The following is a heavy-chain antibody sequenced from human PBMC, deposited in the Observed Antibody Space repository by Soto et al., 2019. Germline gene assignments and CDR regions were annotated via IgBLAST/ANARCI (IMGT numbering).Heavy chain of an antibody. V-gene: IGHV3-15*01. D-gene: IGHD3-10*01. CDR3: TTDRYYGSGARWFDP. CDR1: GLIFSNAW. Sequence: GWSLRLSCAASGLIFSNAWMSWVRQAPGKGLEWVGRIKSKPDVGTTDFAAPVKGRFTISRDDSNNMVYLQMNSLKTEETALYYCTTDRYYGSGARWFDPWGQGTLVTGSS. J-gene: IGHJ5*02. CDR2: IKSKPDVGTT.